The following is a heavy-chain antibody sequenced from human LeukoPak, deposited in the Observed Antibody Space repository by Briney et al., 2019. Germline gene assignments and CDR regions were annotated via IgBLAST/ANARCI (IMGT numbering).Heavy chain of an antibody. CDR1: GGSISSGGYY. V-gene: IGHV4-31*03. D-gene: IGHD3-22*01. Sequence: SQTLSLTCTVSGGSISSGGYYWSWIRQHPGKGLEWIGYIYYSGSTYYNPSLKSRVTISVDTSKNQFSLDLSSVTAADTAVYYCAREFDTSAYPGFWGQGILVTVSS. CDR3: AREFDTSAYPGF. J-gene: IGHJ4*02. CDR2: IYYSGST.